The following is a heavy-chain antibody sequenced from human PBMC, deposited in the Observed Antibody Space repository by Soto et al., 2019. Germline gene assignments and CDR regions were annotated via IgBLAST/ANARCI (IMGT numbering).Heavy chain of an antibody. CDR3: TREQSDDNYFDP. V-gene: IGHV4-4*07. J-gene: IGHJ5*02. CDR1: GGSISSYY. Sequence: PSETLSLTCTVSGGSISSYYWSWIRQPAGRGLEWIGRIYYSGGTNYNPSLKSRVTISLDKSKSQFSPRLISVTAADTAVYYCTREQSDDNYFDPWGQGTLVTVSS. CDR2: IYYSGGT. D-gene: IGHD6-19*01.